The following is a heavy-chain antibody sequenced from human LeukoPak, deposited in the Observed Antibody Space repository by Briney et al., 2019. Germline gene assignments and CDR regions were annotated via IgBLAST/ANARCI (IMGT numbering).Heavy chain of an antibody. CDR2: IRYDGSNK. CDR3: AKDSEYSSSWYYFDY. D-gene: IGHD6-13*01. Sequence: GGSLRLACAASGFTFSSYAMCWVRQAPVKGLEWVAFIRYDGSNKYYADSVKGRFTISRDNSKNTLYLQMNSLRAEDTAVYYCAKDSEYSSSWYYFDYWGQGTLVTVSS. V-gene: IGHV3-30*02. J-gene: IGHJ4*02. CDR1: GFTFSSYA.